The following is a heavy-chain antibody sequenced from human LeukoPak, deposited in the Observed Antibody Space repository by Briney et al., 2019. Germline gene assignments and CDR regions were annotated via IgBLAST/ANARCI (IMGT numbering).Heavy chain of an antibody. CDR2: IIPIFGTA. Sequence: SVKVSCKASGGTFSSYAISWVRQAPGQGLEWMGGIIPIFGTANCAQKFQGRVTITTDESTSTAYMELSSLRSEDTAVYYCARDSSGWTKAYYYMDVWGKGTTVAVSS. CDR1: GGTFSSYA. D-gene: IGHD6-19*01. CDR3: ARDSSGWTKAYYYMDV. V-gene: IGHV1-69*05. J-gene: IGHJ6*03.